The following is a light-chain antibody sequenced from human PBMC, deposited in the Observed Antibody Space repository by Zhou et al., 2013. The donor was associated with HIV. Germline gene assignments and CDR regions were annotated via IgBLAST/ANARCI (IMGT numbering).Light chain of an antibody. CDR1: QNIGTW. CDR2: KVS. Sequence: DIQMTQSPSTLSASVGDRVTITCRASQNIGTWLAWYQQRPGKAPKLLIYKVSTLASGVPSRFSGSGSGTEFTLTIDSLQPDDFATYFCQQYETYLYAFGQGTKLEIK. V-gene: IGKV1-5*03. CDR3: QQYETYLYA. J-gene: IGKJ2*01.